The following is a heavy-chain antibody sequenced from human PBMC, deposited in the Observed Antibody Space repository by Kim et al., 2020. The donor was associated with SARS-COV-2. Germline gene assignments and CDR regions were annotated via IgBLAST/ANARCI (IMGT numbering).Heavy chain of an antibody. Sequence: SETLSLTCTVSGGSISSYYWSWIRQPAGKGLEWIGRIYTSGSTNYNPPLKSRVTMSVDTSKNQFSLKLSSVTAADTAVYYCARSTYYDSSGYLFDFWGQGTLVTVSS. CDR2: IYTSGST. V-gene: IGHV4-4*07. CDR1: GGSISSYY. CDR3: ARSTYYDSSGYLFDF. D-gene: IGHD3-22*01. J-gene: IGHJ4*02.